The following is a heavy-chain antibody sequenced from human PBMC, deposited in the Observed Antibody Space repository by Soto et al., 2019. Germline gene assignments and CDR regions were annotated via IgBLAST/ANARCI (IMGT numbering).Heavy chain of an antibody. CDR2: IYWDDDK. D-gene: IGHD5-18*01. CDR1: GFSLSTSGVG. CDR3: AHRYSYGYGPLNFDY. Sequence: SGHTLVNPTQTLTLTCTFSGFSLSTSGVGVGWIRQPPGKALEWLALIYWDDDKRYSPSLKSRLTITKDTSKNQVVLTMTNMDPVDTATYYCAHRYSYGYGPLNFDYWGQGTPVTVSS. J-gene: IGHJ4*02. V-gene: IGHV2-5*02.